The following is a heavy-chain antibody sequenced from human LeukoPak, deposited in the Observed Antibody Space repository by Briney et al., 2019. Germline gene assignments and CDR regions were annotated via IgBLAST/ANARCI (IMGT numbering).Heavy chain of an antibody. V-gene: IGHV1-2*02. CDR2: INTIIGDT. Sequence: GSVKVSCKPSGYTPTDYYLHWVRQAPGQRLECMGWINTIIGDTNYAQKYQGRVTLTRDTSINTAYMELTTLRSNDTALYYCARGGIRRNYHDRSRFDPWGQGTLVTVSS. CDR3: ARGGIRRNYHDRSRFDP. J-gene: IGHJ5*01. CDR1: GYTPTDYY. D-gene: IGHD3-22*01.